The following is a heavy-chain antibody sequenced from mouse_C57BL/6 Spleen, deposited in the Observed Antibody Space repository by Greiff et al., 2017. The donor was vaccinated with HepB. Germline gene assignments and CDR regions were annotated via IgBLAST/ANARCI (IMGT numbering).Heavy chain of an antibody. Sequence: QVQLQQSGAELARPGASVKLSCKASGYTFTSYGISWVKQRTGQGLEWIGEIYPRSGNTYYNEKFKGKATLTADKSSSTAYMELRSLTSEDSAVYFCARSRGGSWYFDVWGTGTTVTVSS. CDR1: GYTFTSYG. V-gene: IGHV1-81*01. CDR2: IYPRSGNT. CDR3: ARSRGGSWYFDV. J-gene: IGHJ1*03.